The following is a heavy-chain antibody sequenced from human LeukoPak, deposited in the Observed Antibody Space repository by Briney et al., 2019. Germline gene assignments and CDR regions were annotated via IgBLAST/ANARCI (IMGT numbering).Heavy chain of an antibody. J-gene: IGHJ4*02. Sequence: SETLSLTCAVYGGSFSGYYWSWIRQPPRKGLEWIGEINHSGGTNYNPSLKSRVTLSVDTSKNQCSPKLSSVTAADTAVYYCARRVVVAGPLDYWGQGTLVTVSS. V-gene: IGHV4-34*01. CDR1: GGSFSGYY. CDR2: INHSGGT. D-gene: IGHD6-19*01. CDR3: ARRVVVAGPLDY.